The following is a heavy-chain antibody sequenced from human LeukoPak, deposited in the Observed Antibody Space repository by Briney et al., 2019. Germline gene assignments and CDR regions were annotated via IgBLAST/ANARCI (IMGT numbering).Heavy chain of an antibody. D-gene: IGHD4-17*01. CDR2: ISSSSSTI. CDR1: GFTFSSYS. Sequence: GGSLRLSCAASGFTFSSYSMNWVRQAPGKGLEWVSYISSSSSTIYYADSVKGRFTISRDNSKNTLYLQMNSLRAEDTAVYYCARELRGDLEYYYYMDVWGKGTTVTVSS. J-gene: IGHJ6*03. CDR3: ARELRGDLEYYYYMDV. V-gene: IGHV3-48*01.